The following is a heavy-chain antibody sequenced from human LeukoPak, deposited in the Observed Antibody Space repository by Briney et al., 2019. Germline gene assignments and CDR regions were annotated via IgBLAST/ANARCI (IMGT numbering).Heavy chain of an antibody. Sequence: QSGGSLRLSCAASGFTFSSYGMHWVRQAPGKGLEWVAVIWYDGSNKYYADSVKGRFTISRDNAKNSLYLQMNSLRAEDTAVYYCAREDHSNYNYWGQGTLVTVSS. V-gene: IGHV3-33*01. CDR2: IWYDGSNK. D-gene: IGHD4-11*01. CDR3: AREDHSNYNY. J-gene: IGHJ4*02. CDR1: GFTFSSYG.